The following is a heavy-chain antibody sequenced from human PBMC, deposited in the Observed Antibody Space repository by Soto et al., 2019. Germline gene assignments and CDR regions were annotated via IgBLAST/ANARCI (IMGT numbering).Heavy chain of an antibody. Sequence: SLRLSCATSGFTCSDYYMSWIRQAPGKGLEWVSYIGTRGNTKYYADPVRGRFTISRDNAKNSLYLQMNSLRADDTAVYYCARDGTEYYGEYYDYWGQGIPVTVSS. J-gene: IGHJ4*02. D-gene: IGHD4-17*01. V-gene: IGHV3-11*01. CDR2: IGTRGNTK. CDR3: ARDGTEYYGEYYDY. CDR1: GFTCSDYY.